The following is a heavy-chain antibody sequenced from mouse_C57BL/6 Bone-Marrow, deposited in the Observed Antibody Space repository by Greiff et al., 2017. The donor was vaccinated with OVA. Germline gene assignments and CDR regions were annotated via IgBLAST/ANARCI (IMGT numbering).Heavy chain of an antibody. Sequence: VQLQQSGTVLARPGASVKMSCKTSGYTFTSYWMHWVKQRPGQGLEWIGAIYPGNSDTSYNQKFKGKAKLTAATSASTAYMELSSLTNEGSAVYYCTGHLAYYGRSYAMDYWGQGTSVTVSS. V-gene: IGHV1-5*01. J-gene: IGHJ4*01. D-gene: IGHD1-1*01. CDR1: GYTFTSYW. CDR2: IYPGNSDT. CDR3: TGHLAYYGRSYAMDY.